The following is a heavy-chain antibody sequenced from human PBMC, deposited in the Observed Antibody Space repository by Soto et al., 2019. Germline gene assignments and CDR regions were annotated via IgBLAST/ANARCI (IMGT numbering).Heavy chain of an antibody. J-gene: IGHJ6*02. Sequence: QVQLVESGGGVVQPGRSLRLSCAASGFIFRSFGMHWVRQTPGKGLEWVAVISYDGINKYYADSVKGRFTISRDNSKYTLHLQMNSPRAEDTGVYYCARDGDGRGWETFQGTLGYGMDVWGQGTTVTVSS. CDR3: ARDGDGRGWETFQGTLGYGMDV. CDR1: GFIFRSFG. CDR2: ISYDGINK. V-gene: IGHV3-33*01. D-gene: IGHD6-19*01.